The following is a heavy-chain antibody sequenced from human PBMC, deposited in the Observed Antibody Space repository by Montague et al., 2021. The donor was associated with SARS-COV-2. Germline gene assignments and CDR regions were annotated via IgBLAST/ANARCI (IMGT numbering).Heavy chain of an antibody. J-gene: IGHJ3*02. CDR3: AIGGDSAKCGI. D-gene: IGHD2-21*01. CDR2: IHPYGDI. Sequence: SETLLTCTVSGDSVTERYLNWVRQAAGKGLEWIGFIHPYGDIHYNASLKSRVILSRDASKNQFSLTLTSVTAADTAVYYCAIGGDSAKCGIWGRGTLVTVSS. CDR1: GDSVTERY. V-gene: IGHV4-4*07.